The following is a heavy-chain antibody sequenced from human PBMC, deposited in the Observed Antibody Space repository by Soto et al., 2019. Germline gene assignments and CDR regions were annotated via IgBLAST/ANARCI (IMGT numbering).Heavy chain of an antibody. CDR1: GGSISSGDYY. Sequence: SETLSLTCTVTGGSISSGDYYWSWIRQPPGKGLEWIGYIYYSGSTYYNPSLKSRVTISVDTSKNQFSLKLSSVTAADTAVYYCARDHPVDAFDIWGQGTMVTVSS. J-gene: IGHJ3*02. CDR2: IYYSGST. V-gene: IGHV4-30-4*02. CDR3: ARDHPVDAFDI.